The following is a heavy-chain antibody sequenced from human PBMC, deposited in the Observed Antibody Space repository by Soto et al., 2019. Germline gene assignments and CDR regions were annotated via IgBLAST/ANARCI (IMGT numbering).Heavy chain of an antibody. CDR1: GGSISSGGYY. J-gene: IGHJ4*02. D-gene: IGHD4-17*01. CDR2: IYYSGST. Sequence: SETLSLTCTVSGGSISSGGYYWSWIRQHPGKGLEWIGYIYYSGSTYYNPSLKSRVTISVDTSKNQFSLKLSSVTAADTAVYYCARKTTVTTNFDYWGQGTLVTVSS. V-gene: IGHV4-31*03. CDR3: ARKTTVTTNFDY.